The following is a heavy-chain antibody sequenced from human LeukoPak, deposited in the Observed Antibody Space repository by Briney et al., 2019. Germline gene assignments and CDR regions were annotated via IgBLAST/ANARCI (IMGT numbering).Heavy chain of an antibody. Sequence: SVKVSCKASGGTFSSYAISWVRQAPGQGLEWMGGIIPIFGTANYAQKFQGRVTITADESTSTAYMELSSLRSEDTAVYYCVRSPPYYDFWSGLMGDYYYYGMDVWGQGTTVTVSS. V-gene: IGHV1-69*13. D-gene: IGHD3-3*01. CDR1: GGTFSSYA. J-gene: IGHJ6*02. CDR2: IIPIFGTA. CDR3: VRSPPYYDFWSGLMGDYYYYGMDV.